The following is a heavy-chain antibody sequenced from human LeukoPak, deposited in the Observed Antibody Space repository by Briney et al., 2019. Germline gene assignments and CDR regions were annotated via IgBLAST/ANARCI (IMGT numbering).Heavy chain of an antibody. V-gene: IGHV1-69*13. Sequence: ASVKVSCKASGGTFSIYAISLVRQAPGQALEWMGGIITIFGIANYAQKFQGRVTITADESTSTAYMELSSLRSEDTAVYYCARLGPHYGGNPDNWFDPWGQGTLVTVSS. CDR2: IITIFGIA. D-gene: IGHD4-23*01. CDR1: GGTFSIYA. J-gene: IGHJ5*02. CDR3: ARLGPHYGGNPDNWFDP.